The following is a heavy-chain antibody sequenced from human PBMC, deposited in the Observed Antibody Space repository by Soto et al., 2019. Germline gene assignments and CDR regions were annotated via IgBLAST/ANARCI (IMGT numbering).Heavy chain of an antibody. V-gene: IGHV4-39*01. Sequence: QLQLQESGPGLVKPSETLSLTCTVSGGSISSSSYYWGWIRQPPEKGLEWIGSIYYSGSTYYNPSLKSRATIPVATSKIQFSLKLRSVTAADTAVYYCARLRSYYDILTGYYPPYYFDYWGQGTLVTVSS. CDR2: IYYSGST. J-gene: IGHJ4*02. CDR3: ARLRSYYDILTGYYPPYYFDY. CDR1: GGSISSSSYY. D-gene: IGHD3-9*01.